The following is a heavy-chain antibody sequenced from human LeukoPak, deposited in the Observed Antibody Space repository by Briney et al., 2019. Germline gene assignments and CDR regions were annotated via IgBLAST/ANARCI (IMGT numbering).Heavy chain of an antibody. D-gene: IGHD3-22*01. CDR1: GGSISSGSYY. Sequence: SETLSLTCTVSGGSISSGSYYWSWIRQPAGKGLEWIGRIYTSGSTNYNPSLKSRVTISVDTSKNQSSLKLSSVTAADTAVYYCARETYYYDSSGYYGGVYFDYWGQGTLVTVSS. CDR2: IYTSGST. V-gene: IGHV4-61*02. CDR3: ARETYYYDSSGYYGGVYFDY. J-gene: IGHJ4*02.